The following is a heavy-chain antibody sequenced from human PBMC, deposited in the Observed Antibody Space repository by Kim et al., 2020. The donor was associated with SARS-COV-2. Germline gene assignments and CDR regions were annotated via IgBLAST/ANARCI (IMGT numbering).Heavy chain of an antibody. J-gene: IGHJ6*02. V-gene: IGHV3-53*01. CDR3: ARDRPFYGMDV. Sequence: YADSWKGRFTISRDNSKNTLYLQMNSLRAEDTAVYYCARDRPFYGMDVWGQGTTVTVSS.